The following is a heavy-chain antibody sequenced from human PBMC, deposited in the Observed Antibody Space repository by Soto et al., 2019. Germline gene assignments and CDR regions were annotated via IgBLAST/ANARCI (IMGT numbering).Heavy chain of an antibody. CDR1: GGSLTSNSYY. CDR2: FYYSQST. V-gene: IGHV4-39*01. CDR3: AIRSTVTYDY. J-gene: IGHJ4*02. D-gene: IGHD4-17*01. Sequence: QLQLQESGPELVKPSETLSLNCTVSGGSLTSNSYYWGWIRQPPGKGLEWIGSFYYSQSTYFNPSLKSRVTISVETSKNQYSLKLSAVTAADTAVYYCAIRSTVTYDYWGQGILVTVSS.